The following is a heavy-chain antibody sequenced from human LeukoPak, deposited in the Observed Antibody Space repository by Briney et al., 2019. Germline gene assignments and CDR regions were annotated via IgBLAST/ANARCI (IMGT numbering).Heavy chain of an antibody. CDR3: ARDYRRWSGY. J-gene: IGHJ4*02. V-gene: IGHV3-66*01. Sequence: GGSLRLSCAASGFTVKDNFMSWVRQAPGKGLEWVSVLYSGGATYYADSVKGRFTISRDNTKNALYLQMNSLRAEDTAVYYCARDYRRWSGYWGQGTLVTVSS. CDR2: LYSGGAT. D-gene: IGHD2-15*01. CDR1: GFTVKDNF.